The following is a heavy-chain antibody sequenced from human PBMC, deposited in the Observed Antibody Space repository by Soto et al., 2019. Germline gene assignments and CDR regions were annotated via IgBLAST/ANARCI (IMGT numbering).Heavy chain of an antibody. D-gene: IGHD6-19*01. CDR2: IIPILGIA. CDR1: GGTFSSYT. CDR3: AGGDGAGRFDP. J-gene: IGHJ5*02. V-gene: IGHV1-69*02. Sequence: QVQLVQSGAEVKKPGSSVKVSCKASGGTFSSYTISWVRQAPGQGLEWMGRIIPILGIANYAQKFQGRVTITADKSTRTAYMELSGLGSEATGVYYCAGGDGAGRFDPWGQGTLVTVSS.